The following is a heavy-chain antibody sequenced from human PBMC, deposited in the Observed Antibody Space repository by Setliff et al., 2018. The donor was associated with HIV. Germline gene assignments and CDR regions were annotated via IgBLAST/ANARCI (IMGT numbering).Heavy chain of an antibody. CDR1: GFTFGDYA. V-gene: IGHV3-49*04. CDR3: ARVHSPLYYDILTGYLDY. J-gene: IGHJ4*02. D-gene: IGHD3-9*01. Sequence: LRLSCTASGFTFGDYAMTWVRQAPGKGLEWVGFINSNTYGGTTDYAASVKGRFTISRDDSKSSAYLLMNSLKTEDTAVYYCARVHSPLYYDILTGYLDYWGQGTLVTVSS. CDR2: INSNTYGGTT.